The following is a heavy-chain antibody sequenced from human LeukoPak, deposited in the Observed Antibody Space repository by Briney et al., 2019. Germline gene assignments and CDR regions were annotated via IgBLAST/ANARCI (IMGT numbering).Heavy chain of an antibody. Sequence: GGSLRLSCAASGFTFSSYCMHWVRQAPGKGLEWVAVISYDGSNTHYADSVKGRFTIYRNNSKNTLYLQMNSLRAEDTDVSYFARPSYSSGWSFFDYWGQGTLVTVSS. CDR1: GFTFSSYC. CDR3: ARPSYSSGWSFFDY. J-gene: IGHJ4*02. CDR2: ISYDGSNT. D-gene: IGHD6-19*01. V-gene: IGHV3-30*03.